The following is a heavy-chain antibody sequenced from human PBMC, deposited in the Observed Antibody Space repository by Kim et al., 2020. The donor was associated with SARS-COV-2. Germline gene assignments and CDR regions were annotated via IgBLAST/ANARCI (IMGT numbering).Heavy chain of an antibody. CDR3: ARVGYDSSGYYHWVDY. J-gene: IGHJ4*02. D-gene: IGHD3-22*01. Sequence: ASVKVSCKASGYTFTSYDINWVRQATGQGLEWMGWMNPNSGNTGYAQKFQGRVTMTRNTSISTAYMELSSLRSEDTAVYYCARVGYDSSGYYHWVDYWGQGTLVTVSS. CDR1: GYTFTSYD. V-gene: IGHV1-8*01. CDR2: MNPNSGNT.